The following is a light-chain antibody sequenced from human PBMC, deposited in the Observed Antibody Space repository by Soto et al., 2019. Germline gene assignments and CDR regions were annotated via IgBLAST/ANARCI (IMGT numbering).Light chain of an antibody. V-gene: IGKV3-20*01. J-gene: IGKJ5*01. Sequence: EIVLMQSPGTLSLSPGERATLSCRASQSVSSSYLAWYQQKPGQAPRLLIYGASSRATGIPDRFSGSGSGTDFTLTISRLEPEDFAVYYCQQHGISHITFGQGTRLEIK. CDR1: QSVSSSY. CDR3: QQHGISHIT. CDR2: GAS.